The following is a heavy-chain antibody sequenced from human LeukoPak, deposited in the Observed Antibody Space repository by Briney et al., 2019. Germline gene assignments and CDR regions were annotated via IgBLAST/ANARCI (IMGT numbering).Heavy chain of an antibody. CDR3: VRGASLAYYMDV. CDR2: INTDGSRT. CDR1: GFTFNSYW. Sequence: GGSLRLSCAASGFTFNSYWIHWVRQAPGKGRVWVSRINTDGSRTNYADSVKGRFAISRDDAKNTVHLQMYSLGAEDSAVYYWVRGASLAYYMDVWGKGTTVTVSS. D-gene: IGHD3-16*02. J-gene: IGHJ6*03. V-gene: IGHV3-74*01.